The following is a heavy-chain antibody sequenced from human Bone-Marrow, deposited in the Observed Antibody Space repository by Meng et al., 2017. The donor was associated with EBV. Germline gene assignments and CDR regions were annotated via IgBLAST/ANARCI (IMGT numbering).Heavy chain of an antibody. D-gene: IGHD3-10*01. CDR1: GGTFTSDA. CDR3: ASESGRGYTPDY. CDR2: LIPMSGAP. J-gene: IGHJ4*02. V-gene: IGHV1-69*01. Sequence: QVQVVQSGAEVKKPGSSVTVSCKTSGGTFTSDAISWVRQAPGPGLEWMGGLIPMSGAPNYAQKFQGRITITADESTSTHYMDLSSLRSEDTAVYYCASESGRGYTPDYWGQGTLVTVSS.